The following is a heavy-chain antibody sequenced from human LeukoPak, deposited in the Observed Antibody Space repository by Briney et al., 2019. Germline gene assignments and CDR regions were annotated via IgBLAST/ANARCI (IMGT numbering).Heavy chain of an antibody. J-gene: IGHJ4*02. D-gene: IGHD3-9*01. CDR3: ARGTLHDINSPFDH. V-gene: IGHV3-20*01. CDR2: ISWNGRNT. Sequence: GGSLRLSCEASGFTFDDYGMSWVRQAPGKGLEWVSGISWNGRNTGYAESVKGRFTISRDTARNSLYLQMNSLRVEDTALYHCARGTLHDINSPFDHWGQGTLVTVSS. CDR1: GFTFDDYG.